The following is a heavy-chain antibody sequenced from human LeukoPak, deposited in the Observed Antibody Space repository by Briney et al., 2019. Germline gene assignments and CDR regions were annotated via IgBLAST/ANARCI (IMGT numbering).Heavy chain of an antibody. D-gene: IGHD2-21*01. CDR2: ISSSGSTI. J-gene: IGHJ4*02. CDR3: ARVDRGFHIAVDY. CDR1: GFTFSSYS. Sequence: GGSLRLSCAASGFTFSSYSMNWVRQAPGKGLEWVSYISSSGSTIHYADSVKGRFTNSRDNAKNSLYLQMNSLRAEDTAVYYCARVDRGFHIAVDYWGQGTLVTVSS. V-gene: IGHV3-48*04.